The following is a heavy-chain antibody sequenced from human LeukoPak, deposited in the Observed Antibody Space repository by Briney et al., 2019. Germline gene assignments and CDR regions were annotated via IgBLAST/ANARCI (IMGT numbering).Heavy chain of an antibody. V-gene: IGHV3-64D*06. J-gene: IGHJ4*02. Sequence: GRSLRLSCAASGFTFSHHNMHWVRQAPGKGLEYVSTVTSNEYNTYYADSVKARFTISRDNSKNTLYLQMSSLRAEDTAVYYCAKDLGGYYAFDYWGQGTLVTVSS. D-gene: IGHD2/OR15-2a*01. CDR2: VTSNEYNT. CDR3: AKDLGGYYAFDY. CDR1: GFTFSHHN.